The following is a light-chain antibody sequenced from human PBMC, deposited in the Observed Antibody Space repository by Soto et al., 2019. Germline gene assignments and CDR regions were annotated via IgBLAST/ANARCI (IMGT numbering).Light chain of an antibody. Sequence: DIVMTQSPDSLTVSLGERATINCKSSQSILSSSNNKNYLVWYPQKPGQPPKVLINWASTRESGVPDRFSGSGSGADFTLPISSLQAEDVAVYYCQQYYSTPPTFGGGTKLEIK. J-gene: IGKJ4*01. CDR3: QQYYSTPPT. CDR2: WAS. V-gene: IGKV4-1*01. CDR1: QSILSSSNNKNY.